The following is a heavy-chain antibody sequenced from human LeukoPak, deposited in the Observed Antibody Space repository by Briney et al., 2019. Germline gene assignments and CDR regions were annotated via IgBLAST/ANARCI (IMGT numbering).Heavy chain of an antibody. CDR2: ISGSSDPI. CDR1: GFTFSSSS. Sequence: GGSLRLSCAASGFTFSSSSMNWVRQAPGKGLEWLSYISGSSDPIYYADSVRGRFTISRDNAKNSLSLQMNSLRAEDTAVYFCARDRGSGDEYSPDAFDIWGQGTMVAVSS. D-gene: IGHD1-26*01. CDR3: ARDRGSGDEYSPDAFDI. V-gene: IGHV3-48*01. J-gene: IGHJ3*02.